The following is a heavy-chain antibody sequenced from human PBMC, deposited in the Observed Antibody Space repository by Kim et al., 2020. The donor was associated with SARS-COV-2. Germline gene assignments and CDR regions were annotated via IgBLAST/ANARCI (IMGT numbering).Heavy chain of an antibody. CDR3: AKGPGGMDV. J-gene: IGHJ6*02. D-gene: IGHD2-8*02. V-gene: IGHV3-23*03. CDR2: ST. Sequence: STYYEDSVKGRFTISGDNSKNTLYLQMNSLRAEDTAVYYCAKGPGGMDVWGQGTTVTVSS.